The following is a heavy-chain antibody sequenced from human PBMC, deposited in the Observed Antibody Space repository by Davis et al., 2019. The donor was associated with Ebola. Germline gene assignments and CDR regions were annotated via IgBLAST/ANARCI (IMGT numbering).Heavy chain of an antibody. CDR3: ARDGVVVVAALGY. J-gene: IGHJ4*02. D-gene: IGHD2-15*01. CDR1: GGTFSSYT. CDR2: IIPILGIA. Sequence: AASVKVSCKASGGTFSSYTTSWVRQAPGQGLEWMGRIIPILGIANYAQKFQGRVTITADKSTSTAYMELSSLRSEDTAVYYCARDGVVVVAALGYWGQGTLVTVSS. V-gene: IGHV1-69*04.